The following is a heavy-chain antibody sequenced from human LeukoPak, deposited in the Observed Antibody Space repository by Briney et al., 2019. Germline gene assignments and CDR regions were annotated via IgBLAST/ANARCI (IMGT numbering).Heavy chain of an antibody. D-gene: IGHD6-13*01. Sequence: ASVKVSCKASDYTFVDYGISWVRQPPGQGLEWIRWISVYNGYTKYAQKFQGRVALTTDTSTSTAYMDLKSLTPDDTAVYYCARDARAASAAGIFDYWGQGTLVTVSS. V-gene: IGHV1-18*01. CDR1: DYTFVDYG. J-gene: IGHJ4*02. CDR2: ISVYNGYT. CDR3: ARDARAASAAGIFDY.